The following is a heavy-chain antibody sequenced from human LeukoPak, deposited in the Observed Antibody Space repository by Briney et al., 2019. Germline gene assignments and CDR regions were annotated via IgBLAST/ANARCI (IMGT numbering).Heavy chain of an antibody. CDR2: IYPGDSDT. D-gene: IGHD6-13*01. CDR1: GYNFNSYW. V-gene: IGHV5-51*01. Sequence: GESLKISCKGSGYNFNSYWIGWVRQMPGKGPEWMGIIYPGDSDTRYSPSFQGQVTISADKSISTAYLQWSSLKASDTAMYYCARPNIAAAGTFAFDIWGQGTMVTVSS. J-gene: IGHJ3*02. CDR3: ARPNIAAAGTFAFDI.